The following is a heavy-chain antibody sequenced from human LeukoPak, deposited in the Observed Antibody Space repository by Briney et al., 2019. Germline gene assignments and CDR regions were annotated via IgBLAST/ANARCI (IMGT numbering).Heavy chain of an antibody. CDR3: APHVDTAMVTDY. CDR2: IIPIFGTA. CDR1: GGTFSSYA. Sequence: SVKVSCKASGGTFSSYAISWVRQAPVQGLEWMGGIIPIFGTANYAQKFQGRVTITADESTSTAYMELSSLRSEDTAVYYCAPHVDTAMVTDYWGQGTLVTVSS. J-gene: IGHJ4*02. V-gene: IGHV1-69*13. D-gene: IGHD5-18*01.